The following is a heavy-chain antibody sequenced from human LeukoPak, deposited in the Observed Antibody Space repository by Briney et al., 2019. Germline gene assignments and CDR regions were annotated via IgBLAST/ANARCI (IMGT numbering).Heavy chain of an antibody. D-gene: IGHD4-23*01. V-gene: IGHV3-30*03. CDR1: GFTFSSNS. Sequence: SGGPLRLSCAASGFTFSSNSMNWVRQAPGKGLEWVALISYDGNNIFYADSVKGRFTISRDNSKNTLYLQMNSLRVEDTALYYCAREMTTVVGKNFDYWGQGTLVTVSS. CDR2: ISYDGNNI. CDR3: AREMTTVVGKNFDY. J-gene: IGHJ4*02.